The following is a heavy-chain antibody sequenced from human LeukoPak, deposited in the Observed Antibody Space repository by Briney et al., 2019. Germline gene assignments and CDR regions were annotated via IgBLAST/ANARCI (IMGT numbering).Heavy chain of an antibody. J-gene: IGHJ5*02. CDR3: ARDAVEDYDYVWGSYRPYNWFDP. Sequence: SETLSLTCTVSGGSISSGDYYWSWIRQPPGKGLEWIGYIYYSGSTYYNPSLKSRVTISVDTSKNQFSLKLSSVTAADTAVYYCARDAVEDYDYVWGSYRPYNWFDPWGQGTLVTVSS. V-gene: IGHV4-30-4*01. CDR1: GGSISSGDYY. D-gene: IGHD3-16*02. CDR2: IYYSGST.